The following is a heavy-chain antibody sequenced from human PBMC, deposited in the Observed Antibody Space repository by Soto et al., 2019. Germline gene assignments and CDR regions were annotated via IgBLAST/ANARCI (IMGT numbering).Heavy chain of an antibody. CDR2: ISSRSDI. V-gene: IGHV3-21*01. CDR3: AREYTAWHLAYGLDV. CDR1: GFTFSTYS. Sequence: GGSLRLSCVVSGFTFSTYSINWVRQAPGKWLEWVSSISSRSDIYYADSVKGRFTISRDNAKNSVSLQMNSLRAEDTAVYYCAREYTAWHLAYGLDVWGQGXPVTVYS. J-gene: IGHJ6*02. D-gene: IGHD2-2*02.